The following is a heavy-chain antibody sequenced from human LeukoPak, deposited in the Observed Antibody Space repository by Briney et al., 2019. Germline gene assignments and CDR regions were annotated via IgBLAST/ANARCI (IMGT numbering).Heavy chain of an antibody. J-gene: IGHJ4*02. Sequence: SETLSLTCTVSGGSISSYYWSWIRQPPGKGLEWIGYIYYSGSTNYNPSLKSRVTISVDTSKNQFSLKLSSVTAADTAMYYCARDGEIYKWNCDYWGQGTLVTVSS. CDR2: IYYSGST. CDR1: GGSISSYY. CDR3: ARDGEIYKWNCDY. D-gene: IGHD1-20*01. V-gene: IGHV4-59*01.